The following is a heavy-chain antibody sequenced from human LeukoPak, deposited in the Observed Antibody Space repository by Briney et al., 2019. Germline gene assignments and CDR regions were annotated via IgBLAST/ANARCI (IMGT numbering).Heavy chain of an antibody. V-gene: IGHV3-23*01. CDR2: ISGSGGST. J-gene: IGHJ4*02. CDR3: AKGPKYYYDSSGYYLDY. D-gene: IGHD3-22*01. Sequence: PGGSLRLSCAASGFTFSSYAMSWVRQAPGKGLEWVSAISGSGGSTYYADSVKGRFTISRDNSKNTLYLQMNSLRAEDTAVYYCAKGPKYYYDSSGYYLDYWGQGTLVTVSS. CDR1: GFTFSSYA.